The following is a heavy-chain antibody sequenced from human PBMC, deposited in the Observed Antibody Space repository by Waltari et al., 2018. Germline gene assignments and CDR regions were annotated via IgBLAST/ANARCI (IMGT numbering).Heavy chain of an antibody. CDR1: DFTFSSYA. Sequence: QVQLVESGGGVVLPGRSLRLSCEASDFTFSSYAMHWVRQARGKGPEWVAVISYNARNIYYVDSVKGRFTISRDNSKKTLYLQMNSLRADDTAVYYCARDYCDRTNCHGMDVWGQGTTVTVSS. CDR3: ARDYCDRTNCHGMDV. CDR2: ISYNARNI. J-gene: IGHJ6*02. V-gene: IGHV3-30*04. D-gene: IGHD3-22*01.